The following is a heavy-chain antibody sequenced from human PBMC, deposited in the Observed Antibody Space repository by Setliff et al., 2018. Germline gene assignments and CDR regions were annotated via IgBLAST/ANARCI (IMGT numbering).Heavy chain of an antibody. CDR1: GGTFRSYG. D-gene: IGHD5-12*01. V-gene: IGHV1-69*05. Sequence: SVKVSCKASGGTFRSYGISWVRQAPGQGLEWMGGTIPMFGSANYAQKFQGRVTIITDAFTGTAYMELSSLRTEDTAVYYCAREGVDIRSSTDYRYYMDVWGKGTTVTVSS. CDR2: TIPMFGSA. J-gene: IGHJ6*03. CDR3: AREGVDIRSSTDYRYYMDV.